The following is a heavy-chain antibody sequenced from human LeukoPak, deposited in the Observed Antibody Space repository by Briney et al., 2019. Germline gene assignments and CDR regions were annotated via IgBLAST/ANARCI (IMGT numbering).Heavy chain of an antibody. Sequence: SETLSLTCTVSGGSISSSSYYWGWIRQPPGKGLEWIGSIYYSGSTYYNPSLKSRVTISVDTSKNQFSLKLSSVTAADTAVYYCARQDSSGWYEGKHFDYWGQGTLVTVSS. V-gene: IGHV4-39*01. J-gene: IGHJ4*02. CDR2: IYYSGST. D-gene: IGHD6-19*01. CDR3: ARQDSSGWYEGKHFDY. CDR1: GGSISSSSYY.